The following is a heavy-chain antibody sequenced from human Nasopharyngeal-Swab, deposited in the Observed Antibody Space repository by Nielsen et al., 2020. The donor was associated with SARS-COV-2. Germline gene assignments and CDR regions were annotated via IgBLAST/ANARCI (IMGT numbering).Heavy chain of an antibody. J-gene: IGHJ4*02. Sequence: GESLKISCAASGSTFSSYSMNWVRQAPGKGLEWVSSISSSSSYIYYADSVKGRFTISRDNAKNSLYLQMNSLRAEDTAVYYCASLLSITIFGDFDYWGQGTLVTVSS. D-gene: IGHD3-3*01. CDR1: GSTFSSYS. CDR3: ASLLSITIFGDFDY. CDR2: ISSSSSYI. V-gene: IGHV3-21*01.